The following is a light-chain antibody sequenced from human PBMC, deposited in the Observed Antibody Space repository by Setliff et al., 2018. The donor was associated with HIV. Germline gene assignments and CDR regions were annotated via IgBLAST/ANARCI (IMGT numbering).Light chain of an antibody. Sequence: QSVLTQPPSVSAAPIQTVTISCSGSTSNIGNNYVSWYQQLPGTAPKLLIYDNNKRPSGIPDRFSGSKSGTSATLGITGLQTGDEADYYCGTWDSSLSAVVFGGGTKVTV. CDR3: GTWDSSLSAVV. CDR2: DNN. J-gene: IGLJ2*01. CDR1: TSNIGNNY. V-gene: IGLV1-51*01.